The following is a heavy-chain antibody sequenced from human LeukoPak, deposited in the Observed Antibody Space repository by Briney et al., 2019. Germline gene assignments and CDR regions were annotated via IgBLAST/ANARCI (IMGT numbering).Heavy chain of an antibody. J-gene: IGHJ4*02. Sequence: GGSLRLSCAASGFTFSSYGMHWVRQAPGKGLEWVAVISYDGSNKYYADSVKGRFTISRDNSKNTLYLQMNSLRAEDTAVYYCAKGPLPSYLHELDYWGQGTLVTVSS. CDR2: ISYDGSNK. V-gene: IGHV3-30*18. CDR3: AKGPLPSYLHELDY. CDR1: GFTFSSYG. D-gene: IGHD3-16*02.